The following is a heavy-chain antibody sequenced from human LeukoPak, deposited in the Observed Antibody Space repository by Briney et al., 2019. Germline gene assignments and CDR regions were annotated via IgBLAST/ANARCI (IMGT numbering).Heavy chain of an antibody. V-gene: IGHV3-7*01. CDR2: IKQDGSEK. J-gene: IGHJ4*02. CDR3: ARDLAAAGRPFDY. D-gene: IGHD6-13*01. Sequence: GGSLRLSCAASGFTFSSYWMSWVRQAPGKGLEWVANIKQDGSEKYYVDSVKGRFTISRDNAKNSLYLQMNSLRAVDTAVYYCARDLAAAGRPFDYWGQGTLVTVSS. CDR1: GFTFSSYW.